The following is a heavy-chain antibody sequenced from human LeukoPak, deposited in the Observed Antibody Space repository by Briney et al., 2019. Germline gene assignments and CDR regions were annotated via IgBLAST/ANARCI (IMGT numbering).Heavy chain of an antibody. Sequence: GGSLRLSCAASGFTFSSYDMHCVRQATGKGLEWVSAIGTAGDTYYPGSVKGRFTISRENAKNSLYLQMNSLRAGDTAVYYCARARGTYYDFWSGSTYYFDYWGQGTLVTVSS. CDR2: IGTAGDT. CDR3: ARARGTYYDFWSGSTYYFDY. J-gene: IGHJ4*02. D-gene: IGHD3-3*01. V-gene: IGHV3-13*01. CDR1: GFTFSSYD.